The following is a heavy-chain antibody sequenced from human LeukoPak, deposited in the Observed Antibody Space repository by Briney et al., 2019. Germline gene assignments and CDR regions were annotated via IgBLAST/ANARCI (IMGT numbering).Heavy chain of an antibody. D-gene: IGHD4-23*01. CDR2: ISWDGGST. CDR3: AKAVYGGIDDAFDI. CDR1: GFTFNYYW. J-gene: IGHJ3*02. V-gene: IGHV3-43D*03. Sequence: GGSLRLSCAASGFTFNYYWMHWVRQAPGKGLEWVSLISWDGGSTYYADSVKGRFTISRDNSKNSLYLQMNSLRAEDTALYYCAKAVYGGIDDAFDIWGQGTMVTVSS.